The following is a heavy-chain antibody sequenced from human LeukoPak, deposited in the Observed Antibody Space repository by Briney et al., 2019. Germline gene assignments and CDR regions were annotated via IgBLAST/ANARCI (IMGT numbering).Heavy chain of an antibody. CDR1: GGTFSSYA. CDR2: IIPIFGTA. J-gene: IGHJ6*04. V-gene: IGHV1-69*13. D-gene: IGHD2-15*01. CDR3: ARGSSAGYYYGMDV. Sequence: ASVTVSCKASGGTFSSYANSWVRQAPGQGLEWMGGIIPIFGTANYAQKFQGRVTITADESTSTAYMELSSLRSEDTAVYYCARGSSAGYYYGMDVWGKGTTVTVSS.